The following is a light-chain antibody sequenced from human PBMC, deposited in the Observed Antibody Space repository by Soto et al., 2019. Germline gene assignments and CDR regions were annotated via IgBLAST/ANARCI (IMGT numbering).Light chain of an antibody. J-gene: IGKJ5*01. CDR3: QQFNNYIT. CDR1: QGISSA. V-gene: IGKV1D-13*01. CDR2: DAS. Sequence: TQSPSSLSASVGDRVTITCRASQGISSALAWYQQKPGKAPKLLIYDASSLESGVPSRFSGSGSGTDFTLTISSLQPEDFATYYCQQFNNYITFGQGTRLEIK.